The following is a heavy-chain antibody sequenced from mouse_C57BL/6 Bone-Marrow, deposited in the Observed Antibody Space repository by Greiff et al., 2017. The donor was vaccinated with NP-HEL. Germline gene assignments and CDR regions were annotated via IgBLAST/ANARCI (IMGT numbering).Heavy chain of an antibody. D-gene: IGHD1-1*01. CDR3: ARSHYYYGSPFAY. CDR1: GYTFTDHT. J-gene: IGHJ3*01. CDR2: IYPRDGST. Sequence: VQLQQSDAELVKPGASVKISCKVSGYTFTDHTIHWMKQRPEQGLEWIGYIYPRDGSTKYNEKFKGKATLTADKSSSTAYMQLTSLTSDDSAVYFCARSHYYYGSPFAYWGQGTLVTVSA. V-gene: IGHV1-78*01.